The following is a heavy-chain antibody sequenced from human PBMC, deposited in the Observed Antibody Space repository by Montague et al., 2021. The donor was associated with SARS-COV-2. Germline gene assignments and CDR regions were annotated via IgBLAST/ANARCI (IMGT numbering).Heavy chain of an antibody. D-gene: IGHD3-9*01. J-gene: IGHJ4*02. CDR1: GGSFSGYY. CDR3: ARHALGYFDWLNEGYFDY. CDR2: IYYSGST. V-gene: IGHV4-59*08. Sequence: SETLSLTCAVYGGSFSGYYWSWIRQPPGKGLEWIGYIYYSGSTNYNPSLKSRVTISVDTSKNQFSLKLSSVTAADTAVYYCARHALGYFDWLNEGYFDYWGQGTLVTDSS.